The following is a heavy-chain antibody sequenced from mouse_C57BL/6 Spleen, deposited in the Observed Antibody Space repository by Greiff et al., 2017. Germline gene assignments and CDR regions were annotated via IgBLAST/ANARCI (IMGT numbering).Heavy chain of an antibody. CDR2: IYPRSGNT. Sequence: QVQLQQSGAELARPGASVKLSCKASGYTFTSYGISWVKQRTGQGLEWIGEIYPRSGNTYYNEKFKGKATLTADKSSSTAYMELRSLTSEDSAVYFCASRFITTVVEDYYAMDYWGQGTSVTVSS. V-gene: IGHV1-81*01. D-gene: IGHD1-1*01. CDR1: GYTFTSYG. J-gene: IGHJ4*01. CDR3: ASRFITTVVEDYYAMDY.